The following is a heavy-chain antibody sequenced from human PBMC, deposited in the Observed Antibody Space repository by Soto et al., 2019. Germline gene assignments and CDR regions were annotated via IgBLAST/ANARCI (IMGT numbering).Heavy chain of an antibody. CDR2: ISYDGSNK. Sequence: GGSLRLSCAASGFTFSSYGMHWVRQAPGKGLEWVAVISYDGSNKYYADSVKGRFTISRDNSKNTLYLQMNSLRAEDTAVYYCANGGYCSGGSCYLYSPDDYWGQGTLVTVSS. J-gene: IGHJ4*02. D-gene: IGHD2-15*01. CDR3: ANGGYCSGGSCYLYSPDDY. V-gene: IGHV3-30*18. CDR1: GFTFSSYG.